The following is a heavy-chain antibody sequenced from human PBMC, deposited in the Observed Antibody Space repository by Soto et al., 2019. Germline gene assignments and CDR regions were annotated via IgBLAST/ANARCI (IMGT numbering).Heavy chain of an antibody. J-gene: IGHJ6*03. CDR2: IYYSGST. D-gene: IGHD2-15*01. V-gene: IGHV4-31*03. CDR1: GGSISSGGYY. CDR3: ASLYCSGGSCYYYYYYYMDV. Sequence: SETLSLTCTVSGGSISSGGYYWSWIRQHPGKGLEWIGYIYYSGSTYYNPSLKSRVTISVDTSKNQFSLKLSSVTAADTAVYYCASLYCSGGSCYYYYYYYMDVWGKGTTVTVSS.